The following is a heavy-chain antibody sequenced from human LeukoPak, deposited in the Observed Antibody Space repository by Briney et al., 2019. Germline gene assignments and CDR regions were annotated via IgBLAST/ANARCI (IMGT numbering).Heavy chain of an antibody. J-gene: IGHJ4*02. CDR2: INPNSGGT. D-gene: IGHD1-7*01. CDR1: GYTFTGYY. CDR3: ASGITGTTVVDY. V-gene: IGHV1-2*02. Sequence: ASVKVSCKASGYTFTGYYIHWVRQAPGQGLEWMGWINPNSGGTKYAQKFQGRVTMTRDTSISTAYMELSRLRSDDTAVYYCASGITGTTVVDYWGQGTLVTVSS.